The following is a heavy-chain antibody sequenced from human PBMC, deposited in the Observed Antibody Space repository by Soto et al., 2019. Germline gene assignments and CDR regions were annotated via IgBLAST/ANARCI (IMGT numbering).Heavy chain of an antibody. V-gene: IGHV3-30*18. CDR1: GFTFSSYG. D-gene: IGHD1-26*01. CDR2: ISYDGSNK. CDR3: SKDIGRWSGSYYLNFYYYYYGMDV. Sequence: PGGSLRLSCAASGFTFSSYGMHWVRQAPGKGLEWVAVISYDGSNKYYADSVKGRFTISRDNSKNTLYLQMNSLRAEDTAVYYCSKDIGRWSGSYYLNFYYYYYGMDVWGEGTTGTVSS. J-gene: IGHJ6*04.